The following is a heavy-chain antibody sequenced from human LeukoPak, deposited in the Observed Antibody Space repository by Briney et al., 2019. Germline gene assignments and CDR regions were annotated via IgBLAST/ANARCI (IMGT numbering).Heavy chain of an antibody. CDR1: GFPFSSYS. CDR3: VRVKGTYFDF. CDR2: ISASGSNI. Sequence: HPGGSLRLSCAASGFPFSSYSMNWVRQAPGKGLEWVSYISASGSNIYYLDSVKGRFTVSRDSAMNSLFLQMDRPRAEDTAVYYCVRVKGTYFDFWGQGTLVTVSS. D-gene: IGHD1-1*01. J-gene: IGHJ4*02. V-gene: IGHV3-48*01.